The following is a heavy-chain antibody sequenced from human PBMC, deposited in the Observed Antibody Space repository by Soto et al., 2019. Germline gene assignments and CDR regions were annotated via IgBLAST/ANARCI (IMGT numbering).Heavy chain of an antibody. CDR1: GYAFTTYG. CDR3: ARWRYGDY. Sequence: QVHLVQSGAEVKKPGASVKVSCKGSGYAFTTYGITWVRQAPGQGLEWMGWISAHNGNTNHAQKLQGTVTVTRDTSTSTAYMELMSLRSHDTAVYYCARWRYGDYGGQGALVTISS. J-gene: IGHJ4*02. V-gene: IGHV1-18*01. CDR2: ISAHNGNT. D-gene: IGHD1-1*01.